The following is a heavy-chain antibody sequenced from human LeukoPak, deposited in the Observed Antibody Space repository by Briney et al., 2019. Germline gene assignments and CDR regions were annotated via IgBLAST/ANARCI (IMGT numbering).Heavy chain of an antibody. CDR3: ATRWDSSGWDTNFDY. CDR2: ISGSGSYI. V-gene: IGHV3-21*01. D-gene: IGHD6-19*01. J-gene: IGHJ4*02. CDR1: GFIFSNYN. Sequence: GGSLRLSCAASGFIFSNYNMNWVRQAPGKGLEWVSSISGSGSYIYYADSVKGRFTISRDNAKNSLYLQMNSLRAEDTAVYYCATRWDSSGWDTNFDYWGQGTLVTVSS.